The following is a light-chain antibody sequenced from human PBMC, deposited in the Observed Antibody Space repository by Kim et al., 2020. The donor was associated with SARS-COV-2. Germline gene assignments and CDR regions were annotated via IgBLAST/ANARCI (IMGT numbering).Light chain of an antibody. Sequence: SYELTQPPSVSGAPGETARITCGGNNIGGKSVNWYQQKPGQAPVLVIYYDNARPSGIPERFSGSNSGNTATLTISGVEAGDEADYYCQVWDTSIYLLLFG. CDR1: NIGGKS. CDR3: QVWDTSIYLLL. J-gene: IGLJ3*02. V-gene: IGLV3-21*04. CDR2: YDN.